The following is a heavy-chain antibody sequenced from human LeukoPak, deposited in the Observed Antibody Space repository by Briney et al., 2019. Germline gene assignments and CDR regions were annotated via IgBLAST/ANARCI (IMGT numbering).Heavy chain of an antibody. Sequence: SETLSLTCTVSGGSISSYYWTWIRQSPGKGLEWIGYIYYSGSTNYNPALKSRVTISVDTSMNQISLKLSSVTAADTAVYYCAEGMRWQDSWGQGTLVPVSS. J-gene: IGHJ4*02. CDR2: IYYSGST. V-gene: IGHV4-59*03. CDR1: GGSISSYY. CDR3: AEGMRWQDS. D-gene: IGHD4-23*01.